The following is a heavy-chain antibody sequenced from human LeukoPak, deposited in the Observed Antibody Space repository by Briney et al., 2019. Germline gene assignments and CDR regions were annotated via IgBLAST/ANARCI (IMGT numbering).Heavy chain of an antibody. Sequence: SETLSLTWAVSGYSISSGYYWGWIRQPRGKGLEWIGSIYHSGSTYYNPSLMSRVTISVDTSKNQFSLRLSSVTAADTAVYYCARSKSSSWYFDYWGQGTLVPVSS. D-gene: IGHD6-13*01. J-gene: IGHJ4*02. CDR1: GYSISSGYY. CDR2: IYHSGST. CDR3: ARSKSSSWYFDY. V-gene: IGHV4-38-2*01.